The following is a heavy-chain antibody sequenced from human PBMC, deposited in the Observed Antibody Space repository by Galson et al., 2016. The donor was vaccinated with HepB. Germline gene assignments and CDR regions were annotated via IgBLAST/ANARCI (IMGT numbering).Heavy chain of an antibody. CDR3: ARGGFRPYDLLLYNYYYDLDV. Sequence: SLRLSCAASGFTFSSYCMVWVRQAPGKGLEWISSISAGSSYTYYADSLRGRFTISRDNAKNSMYLQMDSLRAEDTAIYCCARGGFRPYDLLLYNYYYDLDVWGRGTTVTVSS. D-gene: IGHD3-9*01. CDR1: GFTFSSYC. J-gene: IGHJ6*02. CDR2: ISAGSSYT. V-gene: IGHV3-21*06.